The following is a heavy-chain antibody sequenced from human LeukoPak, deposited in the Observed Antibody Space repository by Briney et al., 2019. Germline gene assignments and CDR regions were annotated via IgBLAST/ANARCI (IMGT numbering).Heavy chain of an antibody. V-gene: IGHV3-7*01. CDR2: IKQDGSEK. J-gene: IGHJ4*02. Sequence: GGSLRLSCAASGFTFSSYWMSWVRQAPGKGLEWVANIKQDGSEKYYVDSVKGRFTISRDNAKNSLYLQMNSLRAEDTAVYYCALERGTRYSSSATPAFYFDYWGQGTLVTASS. CDR3: ALERGTRYSSSATPAFYFDY. D-gene: IGHD6-6*01. CDR1: GFTFSSYW.